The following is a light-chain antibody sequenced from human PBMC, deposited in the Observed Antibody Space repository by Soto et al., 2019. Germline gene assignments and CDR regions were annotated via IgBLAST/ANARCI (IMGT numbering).Light chain of an antibody. CDR2: TAS. CDR1: QDINKW. V-gene: IGKV1-12*01. Sequence: DIQMTQSPSSVSASVGDRVTITCRASQDINKWLAWYQQKPGLAPNLVIYTASRLHGGGPSRFSGSASGTDFTLTISSLQPEDVATYYSQQGKSFPLTYGGGTKGDIK. J-gene: IGKJ4*01. CDR3: QQGKSFPLT.